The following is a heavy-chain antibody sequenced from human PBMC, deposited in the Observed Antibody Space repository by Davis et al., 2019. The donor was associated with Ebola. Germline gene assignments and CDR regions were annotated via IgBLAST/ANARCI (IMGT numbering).Heavy chain of an antibody. CDR3: VSAGWDH. J-gene: IGHJ4*02. CDR1: GFTFSNNW. Sequence: GESLKISCTVSGFTFSNNWMSWVRQVPGKGLVWVSSINRDGTTTTYADSVKGRFTISRDNAKNSLYLQLNTLRDEDTAVYFCVSAGWDHWGQGTLVTVSS. CDR2: INRDGTTT. V-gene: IGHV3-74*01. D-gene: IGHD2-15*01.